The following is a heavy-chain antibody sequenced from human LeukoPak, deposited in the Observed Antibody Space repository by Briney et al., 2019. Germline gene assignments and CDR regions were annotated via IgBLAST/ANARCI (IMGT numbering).Heavy chain of an antibody. V-gene: IGHV3-30-3*01. Sequence: GGSLRLSCAASGFTFSSYAMHWVRQAPGKGLEWVAVISYDGSNKYYADSVKGRFTISRDNSKNTLYLQMNSLRAEDTAVYYCARDCVTYSSGWRGDAFDIWGQGTMVTVSS. D-gene: IGHD6-19*01. J-gene: IGHJ3*02. CDR3: ARDCVTYSSGWRGDAFDI. CDR2: ISYDGSNK. CDR1: GFTFSSYA.